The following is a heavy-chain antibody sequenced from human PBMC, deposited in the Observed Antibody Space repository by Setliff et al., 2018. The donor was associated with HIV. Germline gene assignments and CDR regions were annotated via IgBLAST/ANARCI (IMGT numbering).Heavy chain of an antibody. J-gene: IGHJ4*02. CDR3: ARGHGYSSSWADY. D-gene: IGHD6-13*01. Sequence: SETLSLTCSVSGASISSPIYYWSWIRQPPGKGLEWIGEINHSGSTNYNPSLKSRVTISVDTSKNQFSLKLSSVTAADTAVYYCARGHGYSSSWADYWSQGTLVTVSS. CDR1: GASISSPIYY. V-gene: IGHV4-34*01. CDR2: INHSGST.